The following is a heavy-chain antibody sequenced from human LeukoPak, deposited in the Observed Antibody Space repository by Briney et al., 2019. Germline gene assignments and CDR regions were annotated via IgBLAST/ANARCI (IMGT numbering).Heavy chain of an antibody. J-gene: IGHJ1*01. Sequence: SETLSLTCAVYGGSFSGYYWSWIRQPPGKGLEWIGEIYHSGNTNYNPSLKSRVTISVDTSKNQFSLKLSSVTAADTAVYYCARGIAGDPEYFQHWGQGTLVTVSS. CDR1: GGSFSGYY. CDR3: ARGIAGDPEYFQH. CDR2: IYHSGNT. V-gene: IGHV4-34*01. D-gene: IGHD6-13*01.